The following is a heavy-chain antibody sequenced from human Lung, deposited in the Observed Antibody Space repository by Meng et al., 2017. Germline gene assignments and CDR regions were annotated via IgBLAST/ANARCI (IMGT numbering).Heavy chain of an antibody. J-gene: IGHJ1*01. CDR2: INRDGTKP. V-gene: IGHV3-74*01. CDR1: GFTFTDHW. D-gene: IGHD1-1*01. CDR3: TNDRLNH. Sequence: GQWVEYGGGFVPPGGSLRLSCATSGFTFTDHWMHWVRQGPGKGLVWVSRINRDGTKPAYADSVKGRFTISRDNAKNTLYLQMNNLRAEDTAFYYCTNDRLNHWGQGALVTVSS.